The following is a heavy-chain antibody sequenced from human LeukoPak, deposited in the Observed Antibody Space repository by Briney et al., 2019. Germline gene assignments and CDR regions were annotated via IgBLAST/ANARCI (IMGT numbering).Heavy chain of an antibody. V-gene: IGHV3-23*01. CDR3: AKRGVVIRVILVGFHKEAYYFDS. CDR1: GVTLSNYG. D-gene: IGHD3-22*01. CDR2: ISDSGGTT. Sequence: GGSLRLSCAVSGVTLSNYGMSWVRQAPGKGLEWVAGISDSGGTTSYADSVKGRFTISRDNRKNTLYLQMSSLRAEDTGLYFCAKRGVVIRVILVGFHKEAYYFDSWGQGALVTVSS. J-gene: IGHJ4*02.